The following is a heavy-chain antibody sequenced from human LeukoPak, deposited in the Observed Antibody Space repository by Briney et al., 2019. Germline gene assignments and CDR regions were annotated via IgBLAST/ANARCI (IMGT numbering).Heavy chain of an antibody. D-gene: IGHD6-6*01. CDR3: AKSKRGSYYYYYMDV. Sequence: PGGSLRLSCAASGFTFSSYAMSWVRQAPGKGLEWVSAISGSGGSTYYADSVKGRFTISRDNSKNTLYLQMNSLRAEDTAVYYCAKSKRGSYYYYYMDVWGKGTTVTVSS. J-gene: IGHJ6*03. V-gene: IGHV3-23*01. CDR2: ISGSGGST. CDR1: GFTFSSYA.